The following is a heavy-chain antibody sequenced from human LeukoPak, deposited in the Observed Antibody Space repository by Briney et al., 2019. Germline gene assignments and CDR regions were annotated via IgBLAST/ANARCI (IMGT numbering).Heavy chain of an antibody. CDR3: ATLEWLRLGPLVWNWFDP. Sequence: ASVKVSCKVSGYTLTELSMHWVRQAPGKGLEWMGGFDPEDGETIYAQKFQGRVIMTEDTSTDTAYMELSSLRSEDTAVYYCATLEWLRLGPLVWNWFDPWGQGTLVTVSS. V-gene: IGHV1-24*01. CDR2: FDPEDGET. J-gene: IGHJ5*02. CDR1: GYTLTELS. D-gene: IGHD5-12*01.